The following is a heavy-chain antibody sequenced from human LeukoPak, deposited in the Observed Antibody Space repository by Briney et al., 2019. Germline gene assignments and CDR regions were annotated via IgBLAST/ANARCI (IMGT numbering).Heavy chain of an antibody. D-gene: IGHD3-22*01. V-gene: IGHV4-59*01. J-gene: IGHJ4*02. CDR2: IYYSGST. Sequence: SETLSLTCTVSGGSISSYYWSWIRQPPGKGLERIGYIYYSGSTNYNPSLKSRVTISVDTSKNQFSLKLSSVTAADTAVYYCARSRYYDSSGYWDYWGQGTLVTVSS. CDR1: GGSISSYY. CDR3: ARSRYYDSSGYWDY.